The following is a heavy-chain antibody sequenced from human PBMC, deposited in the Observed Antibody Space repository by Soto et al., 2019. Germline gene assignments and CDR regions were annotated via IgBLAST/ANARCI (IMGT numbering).Heavy chain of an antibody. Sequence: SETLSLTCTVSGGSISSYYWSWIRQPPGKGLEWIGYIYYSGSTNYNPSLKSRVTISVDTSKNQFSLKLSSVTAADTAVYYCARGHAWFGELYPFDYWGQGTLVTVSS. CDR1: GGSISSYY. CDR2: IYYSGST. J-gene: IGHJ4*02. CDR3: ARGHAWFGELYPFDY. V-gene: IGHV4-59*01. D-gene: IGHD3-10*01.